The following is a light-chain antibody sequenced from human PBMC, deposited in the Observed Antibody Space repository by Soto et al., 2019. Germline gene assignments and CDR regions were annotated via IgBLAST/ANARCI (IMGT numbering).Light chain of an antibody. J-gene: IGLJ1*01. Sequence: QSVLTQPASVSGTPGQSITISCTGSNSDVGIYDFVSWYQHHPGRAPKLIVSEVSHRPSGVSSRFSGSKSGNTASLTISGLQSGDEADYYCISYTSDDVRYVFGTGTKVTVL. V-gene: IGLV2-14*01. CDR2: EVS. CDR1: NSDVGIYDF. CDR3: ISYTSDDVRYV.